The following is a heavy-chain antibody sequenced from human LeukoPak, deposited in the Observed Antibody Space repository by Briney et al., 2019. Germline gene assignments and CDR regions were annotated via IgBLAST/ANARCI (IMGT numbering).Heavy chain of an antibody. V-gene: IGHV3-23*01. Sequence: GESLRLSCAASGFTFSSCAMSWLRQAPGKGLEGVSPISNSGGSTFYADSVMGRFTISRDNSKNTLSLQMNSLRAEDTAIYYCAKCTGGSSYAAQNSWGQGTLVTVSS. CDR1: GFTFSSCA. CDR2: ISNSGGST. CDR3: AKCTGGSSYAAQNS. D-gene: IGHD2-15*01. J-gene: IGHJ4*02.